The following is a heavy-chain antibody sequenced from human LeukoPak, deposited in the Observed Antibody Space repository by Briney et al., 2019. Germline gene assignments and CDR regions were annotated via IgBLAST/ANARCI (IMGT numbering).Heavy chain of an antibody. J-gene: IGHJ5*02. V-gene: IGHV4-30-4*01. Sequence: PSETLSLTCTVSGGSISSGDYYWSWIRQPPGKGLEWIGYIYYSGGTYYNPSLKSRVTISVDTSKNQFSLKLSSVTAADTAVYYCARDSRIAADWFDPWGQGTLVTVSS. CDR3: ARDSRIAADWFDP. CDR2: IYYSGGT. CDR1: GGSISSGDYY. D-gene: IGHD6-13*01.